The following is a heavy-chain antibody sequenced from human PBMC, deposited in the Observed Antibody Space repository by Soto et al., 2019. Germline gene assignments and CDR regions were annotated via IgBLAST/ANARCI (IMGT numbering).Heavy chain of an antibody. Sequence: ASVKVSCKASGYTFTSYDINWVRQATGQGLEWMGWMNPNSGNTGYAQKFQGRVTMTRTTSISTAYMELSSLRSEDTAVYYCARARSARDYDFLSGCYIRLDYWGQGTLVTVSS. CDR2: MNPNSGNT. J-gene: IGHJ4*02. CDR3: ARARSARDYDFLSGCYIRLDY. V-gene: IGHV1-8*01. D-gene: IGHD3-3*01. CDR1: GYTFTSYD.